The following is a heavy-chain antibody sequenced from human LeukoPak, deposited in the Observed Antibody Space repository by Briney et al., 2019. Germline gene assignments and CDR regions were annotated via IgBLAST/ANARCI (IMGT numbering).Heavy chain of an antibody. CDR3: ARVGDRGY. CDR2: VYYSGNT. CDR1: GGSISSTPYY. V-gene: IGHV4-39*07. Sequence: SETLSVTCTVSGGSISSTPYYWGWIRQPPGKGLEWIGSVYYSGNTFYNPSLESRVTILVDTSRNQFSLRLSSVTAADTAVYYCARVGDRGYWGQGTLVTVSS. J-gene: IGHJ4*02. D-gene: IGHD1-14*01.